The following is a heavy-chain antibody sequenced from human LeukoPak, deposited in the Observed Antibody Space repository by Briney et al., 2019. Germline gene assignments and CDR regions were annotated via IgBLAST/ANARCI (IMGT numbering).Heavy chain of an antibody. D-gene: IGHD6-19*01. CDR3: ARGTWSAGMRMRGYYFDD. CDR1: VGSISSGGYY. Sequence: SETLSLTCTVAVGSISSGGYYWSWIRQPPGKGLEWIAYISAAGTTFYNPSLKSRVTISLDRSKNQFSLNLSSVTAADTAVYYCARGTWSAGMRMRGYYFDDWGQGTLVTVSS. J-gene: IGHJ4*02. V-gene: IGHV4-30-2*01. CDR2: ISAAGTT.